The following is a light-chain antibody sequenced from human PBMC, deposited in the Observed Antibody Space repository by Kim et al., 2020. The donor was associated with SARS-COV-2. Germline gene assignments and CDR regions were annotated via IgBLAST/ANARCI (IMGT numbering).Light chain of an antibody. J-gene: IGKJ4*01. CDR1: QDISND. Sequence: ASVGDRVTLTCQASQDISNDLNWYHQKPGKAPKLLIFAASNLETGVPSRFSGSGSGTGFTLTISSLQPEDIGTYYCQQYENVPLTFGGGTKVDIK. CDR2: AAS. V-gene: IGKV1-33*01. CDR3: QQYENVPLT.